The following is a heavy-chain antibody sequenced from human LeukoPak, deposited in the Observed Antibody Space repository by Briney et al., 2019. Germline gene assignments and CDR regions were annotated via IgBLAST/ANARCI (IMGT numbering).Heavy chain of an antibody. CDR1: GGSISSYY. CDR3: ARGGGAGSL. V-gene: IGHV4-4*07. D-gene: IGHD3-10*01. J-gene: IGHJ4*02. CDR2: IYTSGST. Sequence: XETXXXXCXVSGGSISSYYWXXIRQPAGKGLEWIGRIYTSGSTNYNPSLKSRVTMSVDTSKNQFSLKLSSVTAADTAVYYCARGGGAGSLWGQGTLVTVSS.